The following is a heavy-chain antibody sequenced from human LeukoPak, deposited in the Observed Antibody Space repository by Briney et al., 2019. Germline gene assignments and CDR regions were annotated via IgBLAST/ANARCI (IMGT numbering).Heavy chain of an antibody. CDR2: ISAYNGNT. D-gene: IGHD3-16*01. CDR3: ARDQNRVITLGGVALIDY. CDR1: RYTFASYG. V-gene: IGHV1-18*01. J-gene: IGHJ4*02. Sequence: ASVKVSCKASRYTFASYGISWVRQAPGQGLEWMGWISAYNGNTTYAQKFQGRVTMTTDTSTSTSYMELRSLRSDDTAIYYCARDQNRVITLGGVALIDYWGQGTLVTVSS.